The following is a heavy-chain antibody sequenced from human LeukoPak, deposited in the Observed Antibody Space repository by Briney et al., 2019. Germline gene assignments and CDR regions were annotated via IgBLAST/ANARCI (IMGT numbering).Heavy chain of an antibody. Sequence: ASVKVSCKASGYTFTSYGISWVRQAPGQGLEWMGWISAYNGNTNYAQKLQGRFTMTTDTSTSTAYMELRSLRSDDTAVYYCARGYCSGGSCYHYYYYGMDVWGQGTTVTVSS. CDR2: ISAYNGNT. V-gene: IGHV1-18*01. J-gene: IGHJ6*02. CDR1: GYTFTSYG. CDR3: ARGYCSGGSCYHYYYYGMDV. D-gene: IGHD2-15*01.